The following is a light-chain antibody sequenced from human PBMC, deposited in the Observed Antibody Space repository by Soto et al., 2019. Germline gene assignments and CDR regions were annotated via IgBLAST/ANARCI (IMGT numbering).Light chain of an antibody. V-gene: IGLV1-40*01. Sequence: QSALTQPPSVSGAPGQRVTISCTGSSSNIGAGYDVHWYQHLPGTAPKLLIYLNINRPSGVPDRFSGSTSGTSASLSITGLQAEDEADYYCQSYDTSLSGYVFGTGTKVTVL. CDR1: SSNIGAGYD. CDR2: LNI. CDR3: QSYDTSLSGYV. J-gene: IGLJ1*01.